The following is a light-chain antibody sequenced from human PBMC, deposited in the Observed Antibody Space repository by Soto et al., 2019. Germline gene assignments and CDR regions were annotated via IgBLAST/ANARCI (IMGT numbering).Light chain of an antibody. V-gene: IGKV1-39*01. CDR2: AAS. CDR3: QQSYSTPLL. CDR1: QSISSY. Sequence: DIQMTQSPSSLSASVGDRVTITCRASQSISSYLNWYQQKPGKAPKLLIYAASSLQSGVPSRFSGSGSGTDFTLTISSLQPEDFATYYCQQSYSTPLLFGGGTKVELK. J-gene: IGKJ4*01.